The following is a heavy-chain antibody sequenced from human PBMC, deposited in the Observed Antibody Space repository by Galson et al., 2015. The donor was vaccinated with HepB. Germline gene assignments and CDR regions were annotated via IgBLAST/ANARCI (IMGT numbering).Heavy chain of an antibody. CDR2: IYHSGTT. J-gene: IGHJ4*02. Sequence: TLSLTCVVSGGSISTGGYSWNWIRQPPGKGLEWIGYIYHSGTTYYDASLKSRVTISVDKSKNQFSLKLTSVTAADTAIYYCARGLRYFDWLPAPFDYWGQGSLVTVSS. CDR1: GGSISTGGYS. CDR3: ARGLRYFDWLPAPFDY. D-gene: IGHD3-9*01. V-gene: IGHV4-30-2*01.